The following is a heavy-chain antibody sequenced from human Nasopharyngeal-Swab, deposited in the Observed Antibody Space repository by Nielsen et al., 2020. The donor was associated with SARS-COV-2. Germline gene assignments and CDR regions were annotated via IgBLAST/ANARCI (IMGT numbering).Heavy chain of an antibody. Sequence: AAVKVSCKASGDTFTSYYMHWVRQAPGQGLEWRGIINPSGGSTSYAQKFQGRVTMTRDTSTSTVYMELSSLRSEDTAVYYCARELYYDFWSGYSNPHYGMDVWGQGTTVTVSS. CDR1: GDTFTSYY. J-gene: IGHJ6*02. CDR3: ARELYYDFWSGYSNPHYGMDV. CDR2: INPSGGST. V-gene: IGHV1-46*01. D-gene: IGHD3-3*01.